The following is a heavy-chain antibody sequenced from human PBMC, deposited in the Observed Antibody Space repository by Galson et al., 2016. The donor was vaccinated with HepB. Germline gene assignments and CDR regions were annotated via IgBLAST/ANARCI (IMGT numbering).Heavy chain of an antibody. Sequence: SETLSLTCTVSGGSIRSSSYYWGWIRQPPGKGLEWIGSIYHTGNTYYNPSLKSRLTMSVDTSKNQFSLRLNSVTAADTAVYYCARGAWTIFGVAIIPNSVDFGSWGQGTLVTVSS. D-gene: IGHD3-3*01. J-gene: IGHJ4*02. CDR3: ARGAWTIFGVAIIPNSVDFGS. CDR2: IYHTGNT. CDR1: GGSIRSSSYY. V-gene: IGHV4-39*01.